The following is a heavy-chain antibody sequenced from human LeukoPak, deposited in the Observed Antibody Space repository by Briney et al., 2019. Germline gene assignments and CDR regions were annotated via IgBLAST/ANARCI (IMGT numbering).Heavy chain of an antibody. J-gene: IGHJ5*02. CDR3: ARGGRITIFGVVIVTVNWFDP. D-gene: IGHD3-3*01. V-gene: IGHV3-21*01. CDR1: GFTFRSYS. Sequence: PGGSLRLSCAASGFTFRSYSMNWVRQSPGKGLEWVSSISSSSSYIYYADSLKGRFTISRVNAKNLLYLQMNSLRAEDTAVYYCARGGRITIFGVVIVTVNWFDPWGQGTLVTVSS. CDR2: ISSSSSYI.